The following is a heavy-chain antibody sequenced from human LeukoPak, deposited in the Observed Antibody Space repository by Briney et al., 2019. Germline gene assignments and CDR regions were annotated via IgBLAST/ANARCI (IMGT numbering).Heavy chain of an antibody. CDR2: ISGSGGST. CDR3: AKRGTMVLGVIKGYYYYMDV. V-gene: IGHV3-23*01. Sequence: SGGSLRLSCAASGFTFSSYAMSWVRQAPGKGLEWVSAISGSGGSTYYADSVKGRFTISRNNSKNTLYLQMNSLRAEDTAVYYCAKRGTMVLGVIKGYYYYMDVWGKGTTVTVSS. J-gene: IGHJ6*03. D-gene: IGHD3-10*01. CDR1: GFTFSSYA.